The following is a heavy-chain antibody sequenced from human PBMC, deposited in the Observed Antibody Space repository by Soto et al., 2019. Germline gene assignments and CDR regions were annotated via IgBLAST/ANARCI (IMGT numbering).Heavy chain of an antibody. V-gene: IGHV3-15*07. Sequence: EVQLVESGGGWVKPGGSLRLSCAASGFTFSNAWMNWARQAPRKGLEWVGRIKSKTDGGRTDYAAPVKGRFTISIDDSRNTGYLQMSALKTGDTPAYYCSTDHLYFYDGSAYDHWGQGSLVTVSS. D-gene: IGHD3-22*01. CDR2: IKSKTDGGRT. CDR1: GFTFSNAW. CDR3: STDHLYFYDGSAYDH. J-gene: IGHJ4*02.